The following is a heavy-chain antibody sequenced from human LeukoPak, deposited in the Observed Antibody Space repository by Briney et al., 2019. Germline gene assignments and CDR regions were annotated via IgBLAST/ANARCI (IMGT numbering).Heavy chain of an antibody. CDR2: ISSSGSAM. J-gene: IGHJ3*02. D-gene: IGHD2-15*01. V-gene: IGHV3-11*01. CDR1: GFTFSGYY. CDR3: ARVVYCSGGSCHIFAFDI. Sequence: GGSLRLSCAASGFTFSGYYMSWIRQTPGKGLEWVSYISSSGSAMFYADSVKGRFTISRDNAKNSLYLQMNSLRAEDTAVYYCARVVYCSGGSCHIFAFDIWGQGTMVTVSS.